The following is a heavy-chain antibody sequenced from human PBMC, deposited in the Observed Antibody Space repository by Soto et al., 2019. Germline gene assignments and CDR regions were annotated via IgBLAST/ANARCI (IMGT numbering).Heavy chain of an antibody. Sequence: ASVKVSCKASGYSLTSYYLHWFRHAPLQGPVWMGIINPSGGITNDAQKFQDRVTMTSDTSTSTVYMELSSLRSEDTAVYYCARGISTTRYYYYYGMDVWGQGTTVTVS. CDR2: INPSGGIT. D-gene: IGHD2-2*01. CDR1: GYSLTSYY. CDR3: ARGISTTRYYYYYGMDV. J-gene: IGHJ6*02. V-gene: IGHV1-46*01.